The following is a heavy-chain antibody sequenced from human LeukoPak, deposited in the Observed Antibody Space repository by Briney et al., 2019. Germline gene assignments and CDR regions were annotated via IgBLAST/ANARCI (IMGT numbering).Heavy chain of an antibody. D-gene: IGHD3-16*01. CDR3: GKEGGT. CDR1: GFRFSDFT. CDR2: IGGRGGST. V-gene: IGHV3-23*01. Sequence: GGSLRLSCAASGFRFSDFTMTWVRQAPGKGPEWVSAIGGRGGSTYYADSLGGRFTISRDNSKDMVYLQMNSLKVEDTATYYCGKEGGTWGQGTKVTVSS. J-gene: IGHJ5*02.